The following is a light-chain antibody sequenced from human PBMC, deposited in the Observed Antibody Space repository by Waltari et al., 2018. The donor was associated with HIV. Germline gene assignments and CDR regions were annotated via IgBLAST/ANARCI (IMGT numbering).Light chain of an antibody. CDR1: SSDIGTYNH. J-gene: IGLJ3*02. Sequence: QSALTQPASVSGSLGQSITISCIGSSSDIGTYNHFSWYQQYPATPPLLLIRDVNTRHSGISFRCSASKSGNTATLTISGLQAEDEADYYCSSYITTGTILFGGGTKVTVL. CDR2: DVN. V-gene: IGLV2-14*03. CDR3: SSYITTGTIL.